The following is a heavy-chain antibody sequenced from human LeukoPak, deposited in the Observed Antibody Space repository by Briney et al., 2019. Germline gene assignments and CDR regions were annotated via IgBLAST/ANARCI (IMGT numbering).Heavy chain of an antibody. V-gene: IGHV1-2*02. CDR3: AKVHDFWSGYCDY. CDR1: GYTFTGYY. D-gene: IGHD3-3*01. Sequence: ASVKVSCKASGYTFTGYYMHWVRPAPGQGLEWMGWINPNSGGTNYAQKFQGRVTMTRDTSISTAYMELSRLRSDDMAVYYYAKVHDFWSGYCDYWGQGTLVTVSS. J-gene: IGHJ4*02. CDR2: INPNSGGT.